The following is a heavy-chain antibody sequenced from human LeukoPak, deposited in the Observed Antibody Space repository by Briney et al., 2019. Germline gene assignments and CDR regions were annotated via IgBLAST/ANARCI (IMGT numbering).Heavy chain of an antibody. V-gene: IGHV1-2*02. CDR2: INPNSGGT. CDR3: ANSSDDAFDI. J-gene: IGHJ3*02. CDR1: GYTFTGYY. D-gene: IGHD3-10*01. Sequence: ATVKVSCKASGYTFTGYYMHWVRHAPEQGLEWLGWINPNSGGTHYAQKFQGRVTMTRDTSISTAYMELSSLRSDDTAVYYCANSSDDAFDIWGQGTMVTVSS.